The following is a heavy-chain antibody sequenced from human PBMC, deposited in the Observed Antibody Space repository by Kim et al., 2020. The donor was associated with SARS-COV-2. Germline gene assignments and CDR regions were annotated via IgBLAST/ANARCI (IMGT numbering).Heavy chain of an antibody. Sequence: ASVKVSCKASGYTFTSYGISWVRQAPGQGLEXXGWIXXYNGNTNYAQKLQGRVTXXXDTXXSTAXXELGGXRSDDTAVXXCAXGXYGXXQTXXXDYXXXGTLXXVS. D-gene: IGHD4-17*01. CDR2: IXXYNGNT. J-gene: IGHJ4*02. CDR1: GYTFTSYG. V-gene: IGHV1-18*01. CDR3: AXGXYGXXQTXXXDY.